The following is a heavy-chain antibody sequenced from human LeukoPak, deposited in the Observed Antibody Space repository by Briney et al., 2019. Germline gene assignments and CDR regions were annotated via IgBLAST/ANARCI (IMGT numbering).Heavy chain of an antibody. CDR1: GGSINSHF. CDR2: IYYSGST. Sequence: PSETLSLTCTVSGGSINSHFWSWLRQSPGNGLEWIGFIYYSGSTKYNPSLRSRVTISLDTPKSQFSLKLTSVTAADTAVYYCARRAPPTPGVYYYGMDVWGQGTTVTASS. V-gene: IGHV4-59*11. CDR3: ARRAPPTPGVYYYGMDV. J-gene: IGHJ6*02.